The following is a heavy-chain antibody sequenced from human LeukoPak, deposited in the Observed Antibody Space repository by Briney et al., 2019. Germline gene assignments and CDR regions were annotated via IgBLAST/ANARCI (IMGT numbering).Heavy chain of an antibody. D-gene: IGHD1-26*01. J-gene: IGHJ5*02. CDR3: ARGSYANWFDP. CDR1: GYTFTSYG. Sequence: ASVKVSCKASGYTFTSYGISWMPQAPGQGLEWMGWISAYNGNTKYAQKLQGRVTMTTDTSTSTAYMELRSLRSDDTAVYYCARGSYANWFDPWGQGTLVTVSS. CDR2: ISAYNGNT. V-gene: IGHV1-18*01.